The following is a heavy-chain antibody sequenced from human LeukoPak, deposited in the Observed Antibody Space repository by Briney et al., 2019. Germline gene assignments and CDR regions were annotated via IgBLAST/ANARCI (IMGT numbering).Heavy chain of an antibody. CDR1: GFTFSSYD. CDR3: AKTFLTRTYCGGDCAFDS. CDR2: IRKSNDTT. V-gene: IGHV3-23*01. D-gene: IGHD2-21*02. Sequence: GGSLRLSCAASGFTFSSYDMSWVRQAPGKGLEWVSAIRKSNDTTDYADPVKGRFTISRDNSRNTLYLEMNRLRAEDTAVYYCAKTFLTRTYCGGDCAFDSWGQGTLATVSS. J-gene: IGHJ4*02.